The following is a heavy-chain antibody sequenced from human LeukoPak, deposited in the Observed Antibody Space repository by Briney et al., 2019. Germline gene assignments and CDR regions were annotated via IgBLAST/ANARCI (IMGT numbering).Heavy chain of an antibody. Sequence: GGSLRLSCVASGFIFDDYIMHWVRQAPGKGLEWVAGISWYTVAIAYADSVRGRFTISRDNAKKSLYLQMKSLRPEDTALYYCAKVGQWGQGTLVTVSS. V-gene: IGHV3-9*01. CDR3: AKVGQ. CDR2: ISWYTVAI. J-gene: IGHJ4*02. CDR1: GFIFDDYI.